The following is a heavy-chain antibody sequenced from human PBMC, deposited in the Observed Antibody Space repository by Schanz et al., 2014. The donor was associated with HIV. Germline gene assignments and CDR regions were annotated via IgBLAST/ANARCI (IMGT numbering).Heavy chain of an antibody. CDR2: INPNSGGT. CDR3: TRLHYYYDRSGFSFDC. D-gene: IGHD3-22*01. V-gene: IGHV1-2*02. J-gene: IGHJ4*02. Sequence: QVQLVQSGAEVKKPGSSVKVSCKASGGTFSSYYIHWVRQAPGQGLEWMGWINPNSGGTNLAQKFEVRLPMTIDRSITPASMELSRLNSDDTAMYFCTRLHYYYDRSGFSFDCWGQGTLVTVSS. CDR1: GGTFSSYY.